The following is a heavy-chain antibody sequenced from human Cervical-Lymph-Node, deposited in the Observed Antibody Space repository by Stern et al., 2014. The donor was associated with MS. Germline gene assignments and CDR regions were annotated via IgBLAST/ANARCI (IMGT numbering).Heavy chain of an antibody. D-gene: IGHD1-14*01. CDR3: ARGNLDL. CDR1: GFNFSAYS. V-gene: IGHV3-48*02. CDR2: VSSRSTTI. J-gene: IGHJ5*02. Sequence: EVQLVESGGGLVQPGGSLRLSCAASGFNFSAYSMNWVRQAPGKGLEWLSYVSSRSTTISYADSVKGRFTVSRDNAKKSFYLEMNNLRNEDTAAYYCARGNLDLWGKGTLVTVSS.